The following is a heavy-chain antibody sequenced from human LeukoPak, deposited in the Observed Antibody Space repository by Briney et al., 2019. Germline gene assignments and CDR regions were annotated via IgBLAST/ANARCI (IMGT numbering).Heavy chain of an antibody. CDR3: ARDPSNTSGWSPYFDY. CDR2: ISAYNGDT. J-gene: IGHJ4*02. CDR1: GYTFNKHG. D-gene: IGHD6-19*01. V-gene: IGHV1-18*04. Sequence: ASVMVSCKASGYTFNKHGITWVRQAPGQGLKWMGWISAYNGDTKYGQRFQGRVTLLTDTTASTAYMELRSLRSDDTAVYYCARDPSNTSGWSPYFDYWGQGALVTVSS.